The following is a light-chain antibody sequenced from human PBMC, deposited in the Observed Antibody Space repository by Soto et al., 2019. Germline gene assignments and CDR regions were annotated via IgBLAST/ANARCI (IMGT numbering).Light chain of an antibody. Sequence: QSALTQPASVSGSPGQAITISCSGTSSDVGAFNYVSWYQQHPGKAPKLMIYDVSNRPSGVSNRFSGSKSGKTASLTISVLRAEDEADYYCNSYTSNNTYVFGTGTQLTVL. CDR3: NSYTSNNTYV. CDR1: SSDVGAFNY. V-gene: IGLV2-14*03. J-gene: IGLJ1*01. CDR2: DVS.